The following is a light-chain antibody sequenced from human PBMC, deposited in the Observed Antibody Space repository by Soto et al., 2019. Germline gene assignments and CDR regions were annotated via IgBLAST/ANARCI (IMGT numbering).Light chain of an antibody. CDR2: AAS. CDR3: QQSYSIPPYT. V-gene: IGKV1-39*01. Sequence: DIQMTQSPSSLSASVGDKVTITCRASQSISTYLNWYQQKPGKAPKLLIFAASSLQSGLPSRFSGSGSGTDFTLTISGQQPEDFSTYYCQQSYSIPPYTFGQGTKLGIK. CDR1: QSISTY. J-gene: IGKJ2*01.